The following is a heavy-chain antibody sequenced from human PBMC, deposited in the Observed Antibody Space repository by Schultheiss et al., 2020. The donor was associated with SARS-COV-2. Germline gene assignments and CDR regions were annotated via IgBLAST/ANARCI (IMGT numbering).Heavy chain of an antibody. J-gene: IGHJ4*02. CDR1: GFTFSSYA. V-gene: IGHV3-23*01. CDR2: ISGSGGST. Sequence: GGSLRLSCAASGFTFSSYAMSWVRQAPGKGLEWVSAISGSGGSTYYADSVKGRFTISRDNSKNTLYLQMNSLRAEDTAVYYCAKDLLGPAADHYYFDYWGQGTLVTVSS. CDR3: AKDLLGPAADHYYFDY. D-gene: IGHD2-2*01.